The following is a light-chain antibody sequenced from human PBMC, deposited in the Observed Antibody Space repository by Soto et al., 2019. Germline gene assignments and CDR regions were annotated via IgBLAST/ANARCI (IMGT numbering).Light chain of an antibody. CDR3: AAWDDRLSVV. Sequence: QSVLTQPPSASGTPGQRVTISCSGSSSNIGSNYVYWYQQLPGTAPKLLIYRNNQRPSGVPDRFSGSKSGTSASLAIRGLRSEDEVDYYCAAWDDRLSVVFGGGTQLTVL. CDR1: SSNIGSNY. V-gene: IGLV1-47*01. J-gene: IGLJ3*02. CDR2: RNN.